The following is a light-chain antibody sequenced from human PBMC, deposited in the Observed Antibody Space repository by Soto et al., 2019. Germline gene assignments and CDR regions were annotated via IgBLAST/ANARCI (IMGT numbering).Light chain of an antibody. CDR3: CSYAGSYVV. V-gene: IGLV2-11*01. CDR1: SSDVGGYNY. Sequence: QSALTQPRSVSGSPGQSVTISCTGTSSDVGGYNYVSWYQQHPGKAPKLMIYDVNKRPSGVPDRFSGSKSGNTAALTISGFQAEDEADYYCCSYAGSYVVFGGGTKVTVL. J-gene: IGLJ2*01. CDR2: DVN.